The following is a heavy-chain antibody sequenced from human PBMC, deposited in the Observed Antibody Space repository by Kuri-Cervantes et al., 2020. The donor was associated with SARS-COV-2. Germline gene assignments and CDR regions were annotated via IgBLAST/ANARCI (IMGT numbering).Heavy chain of an antibody. J-gene: IGHJ6*03. D-gene: IGHD3-3*01. CDR2: ISSTSNYI. CDR3: AREDYDFWSGLSYMDV. V-gene: IGHV3-21*01. CDR1: GFTFRSYS. Sequence: GGSLRLSCAASGFTFRSYSMIWVRQAPGKGLEWVSSISSTSNYIYYADSMKGRFTISRDNAKNSLYLQMNSLRAEDTAVYYCAREDYDFWSGLSYMDVWGKGTTVTVSS.